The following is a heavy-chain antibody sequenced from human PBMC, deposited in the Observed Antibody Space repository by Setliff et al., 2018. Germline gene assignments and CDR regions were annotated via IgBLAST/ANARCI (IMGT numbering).Heavy chain of an antibody. CDR2: IYYRGDT. J-gene: IGHJ4*02. D-gene: IGHD1-1*01. V-gene: IGHV4-39*01. Sequence: SETLSLTCTVSGASLNSGTYHWGWIRQPPGKGLEWIGRIYYRGDTYHNASLKGRLTISVDTAQNQFSLRLTSVTAADTAVYYCARTGTYRYFDYWGQGALVTVSS. CDR3: ARTGTYRYFDY. CDR1: GASLNSGTYH.